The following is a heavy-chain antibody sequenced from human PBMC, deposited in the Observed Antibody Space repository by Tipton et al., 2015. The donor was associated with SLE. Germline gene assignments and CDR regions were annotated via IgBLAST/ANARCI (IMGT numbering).Heavy chain of an antibody. J-gene: IGHJ4*02. Sequence: TLSLTCAVYGGSFSGHYWSWIRQPPGKGLEWIGYIYYSGSTNYNPSLKSRVTISVDTSKNQFSLKLSSVTAADTAVYYCASAGGYGGKSFDYWGQGTLVTVSS. CDR3: ASAGGYGGKSFDY. CDR2: IYYSGST. CDR1: GGSFSGHY. V-gene: IGHV4-59*11. D-gene: IGHD4-23*01.